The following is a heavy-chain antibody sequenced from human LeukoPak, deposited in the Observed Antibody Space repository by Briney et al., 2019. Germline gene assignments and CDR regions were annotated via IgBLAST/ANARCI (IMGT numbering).Heavy chain of an antibody. J-gene: IGHJ4*02. D-gene: IGHD2/OR15-2a*01. V-gene: IGHV3-21*01. CDR1: GFTLSRHS. Sequence: GRSLRLSCEVFGFTLSRHSMNWVRQAPGKGPEWGSAISTESDYIYYGDSVKGRFTVSRDNAKNSLYLQMNSLRVEDTALYYYVRASYSNTWYLDSWGQGTPVTVSS. CDR2: ISTESDYI. CDR3: VRASYSNTWYLDS.